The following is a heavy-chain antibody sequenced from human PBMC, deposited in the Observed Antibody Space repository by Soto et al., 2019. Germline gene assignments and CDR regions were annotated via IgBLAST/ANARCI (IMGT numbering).Heavy chain of an antibody. D-gene: IGHD3-22*01. CDR1: GYTFTSYG. CDR3: AREGYYYDSSGYPAH. Sequence: ASVKVSCKASGYTFTSYGISWVRQAPGQGLEWMGWISAYNGNTNYAQKLQGRVTMTTDTSTSTAYMELRRLRSDDTAVYYCAREGYYYDSSGYPAHWGQGTLVTVSS. V-gene: IGHV1-18*01. CDR2: ISAYNGNT. J-gene: IGHJ4*02.